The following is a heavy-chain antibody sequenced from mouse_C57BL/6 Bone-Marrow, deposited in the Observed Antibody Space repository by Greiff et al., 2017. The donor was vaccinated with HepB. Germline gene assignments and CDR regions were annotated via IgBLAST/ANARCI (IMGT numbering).Heavy chain of an antibody. CDR3: TRSTMIHVAMDY. Sequence: DVHLVESGEGLVKPGGSLKLSCAASGFTFSSYAMSWVRQTPEKRLEWVAYISSGGDYIYYADTVKGRFTISRDNARNTLYLQMSSLKSEDTAMYYCTRSTMIHVAMDYWGQGTSVTVSS. J-gene: IGHJ4*01. CDR2: ISSGGDYI. D-gene: IGHD2-4*01. CDR1: GFTFSSYA. V-gene: IGHV5-9-1*02.